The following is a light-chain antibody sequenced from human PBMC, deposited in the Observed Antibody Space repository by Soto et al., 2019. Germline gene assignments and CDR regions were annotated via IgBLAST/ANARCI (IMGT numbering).Light chain of an antibody. CDR1: GLNIGAGYD. J-gene: IGLJ1*01. V-gene: IGLV1-40*01. Sequence: QSVLTQPPSVSGALGQRVTISCTGSGLNIGAGYDVHRYQQLPGTPPKVVIYGNKIRPSGVPDRFSASKSGTSASLAITGLQAEDEADYYCQSFDAGVSGYVFVPGTQLTVL. CDR3: QSFDAGVSGYV. CDR2: GNK.